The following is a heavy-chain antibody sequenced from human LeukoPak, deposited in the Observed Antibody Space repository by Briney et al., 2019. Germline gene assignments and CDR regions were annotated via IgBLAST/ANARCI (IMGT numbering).Heavy chain of an antibody. V-gene: IGHV1-69*13. Sequence: AASVKVSCKASLGTLSSYAISWVRQAPGPRLEWMGGIIPIFGTTNYAQKFQGRVTITADESTSTAYMQLSSLRSEDTAVYYCARGPEGGFDYWGQGTLVTVSS. CDR2: IIPIFGTT. CDR1: LGTLSSYA. D-gene: IGHD1-26*01. CDR3: ARGPEGGFDY. J-gene: IGHJ4*02.